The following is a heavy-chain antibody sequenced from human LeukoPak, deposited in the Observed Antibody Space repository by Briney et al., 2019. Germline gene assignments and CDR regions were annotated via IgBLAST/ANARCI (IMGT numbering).Heavy chain of an antibody. CDR1: GFSFSNYS. J-gene: IGHJ3*02. V-gene: IGHV3-30-3*01. CDR3: ARIGTILVLHAFDI. Sequence: GGSLRLSCAASGFSFSNYSMHWVRQAPGKGLEWVAVISYDGSDKYYTDAVKGRFTISRDNSKNTLYLQMNSLRAEDTAVYYCARIGTILVLHAFDIWGQGTMVTVSS. CDR2: ISYDGSDK. D-gene: IGHD3-3*01.